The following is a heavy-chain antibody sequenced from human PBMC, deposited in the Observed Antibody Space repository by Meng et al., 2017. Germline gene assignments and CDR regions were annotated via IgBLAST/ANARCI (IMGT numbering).Heavy chain of an antibody. Sequence: QVVLSAAEVKKPGASVKGACKASGYSFTSYALHWVRQDRGQRLEWMGWINAGNGNKKYSQKFQGRVTITRDTSASTAYMELSSLRSEDTAVYYCARNIDYWGQGTLVTVSS. CDR2: INAGNGNK. CDR3: ARNIDY. CDR1: GYSFTSYA. V-gene: IGHV1-3*01. J-gene: IGHJ4*02.